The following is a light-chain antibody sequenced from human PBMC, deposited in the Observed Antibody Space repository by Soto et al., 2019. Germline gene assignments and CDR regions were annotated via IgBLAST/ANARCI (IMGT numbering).Light chain of an antibody. J-gene: IGKJ1*01. CDR1: QPIRDW. V-gene: IGKV1-5*01. CDR2: DAT. CDR3: QQYDSYSNT. Sequence: DVQLIQSPSTLSASIGDRVTITCRVIQPIRDWVAWYQQKPGKAPKLLIYDATSSDSGVPSRFSGSGSETEFTLTISSLQPGDFATYYCQQYDSYSNTFGQGTRVEL.